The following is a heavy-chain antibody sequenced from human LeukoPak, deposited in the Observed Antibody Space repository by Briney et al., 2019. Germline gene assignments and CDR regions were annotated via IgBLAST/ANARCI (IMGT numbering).Heavy chain of an antibody. D-gene: IGHD1-26*01. J-gene: IGHJ3*02. V-gene: IGHV4-39*07. CDR1: GGSISSSSYY. Sequence: SETLSLTCTVSGGSISSSSYYWGWIRQPPGKGLEWIGSIYYSGSTYYNPSLKSRVTISVDTSKNQFSLKLSSVTAADTAVYYCASQGESGSINAFDIWCQGTMVTVSS. CDR3: ASQGESGSINAFDI. CDR2: IYYSGST.